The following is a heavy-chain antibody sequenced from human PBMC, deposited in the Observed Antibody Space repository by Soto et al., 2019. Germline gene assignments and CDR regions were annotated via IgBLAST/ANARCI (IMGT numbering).Heavy chain of an antibody. D-gene: IGHD5-18*01. CDR3: ATRYSYVHF. V-gene: IGHV1-2*02. CDR1: GYTFTGYY. Sequence: ASVKVSCKASGYTFTGYYIHWVRQAPGQGLEWMGWINPNSGDTNYAQKFQGRVTMTRDTSFSTAYMELSSLRSDDTAVYYCATRYSYVHFWGQGTLVTVSS. J-gene: IGHJ4*02. CDR2: INPNSGDT.